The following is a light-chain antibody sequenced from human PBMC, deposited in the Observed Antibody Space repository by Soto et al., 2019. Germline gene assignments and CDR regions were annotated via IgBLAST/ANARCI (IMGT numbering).Light chain of an antibody. CDR2: KAS. CDR1: ESVSSW. J-gene: IGKJ2*01. V-gene: IGKV1-5*03. Sequence: DIQLTHSPSTLSASVGDRVTITCRASESVSSWLAWYQQKPGKAPKLLIYKASILESGVPSRFSGSGSGTEFTLTISSLQPDDFETYYCQQYYSYPVDFGQGTKVEIK. CDR3: QQYYSYPVD.